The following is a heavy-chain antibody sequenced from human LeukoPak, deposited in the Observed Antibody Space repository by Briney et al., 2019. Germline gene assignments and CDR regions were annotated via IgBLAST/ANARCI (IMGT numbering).Heavy chain of an antibody. CDR2: IYYSGIT. CDR1: GGSVSSGSYY. V-gene: IGHV4-61*01. Sequence: SETLSLTCTVSGGSVSSGSYYRSWIRQPPGKGLEWIAYIYYSGITNYNSSLKSRVTISVDTSKNQFSLKLTSVTAADTAVYYCARGRWRIQLWNDAFDIRGQGTLVTVSS. D-gene: IGHD5-18*01. J-gene: IGHJ3*02. CDR3: ARGRWRIQLWNDAFDI.